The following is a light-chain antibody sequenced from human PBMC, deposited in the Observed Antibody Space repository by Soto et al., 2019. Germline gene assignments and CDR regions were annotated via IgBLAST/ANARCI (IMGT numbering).Light chain of an antibody. Sequence: EIVLTQSPGTLSLSPGERATLSCRASQSINNRYLAWYQQKPGQAPRLLIYGASSRATGIPDRFIGSGSGTDFTLTISRLEPEDFAVYYCQLFGSSAGFTFGPGTKVDIK. J-gene: IGKJ3*01. CDR2: GAS. CDR3: QLFGSSAGFT. V-gene: IGKV3-20*01. CDR1: QSINNRY.